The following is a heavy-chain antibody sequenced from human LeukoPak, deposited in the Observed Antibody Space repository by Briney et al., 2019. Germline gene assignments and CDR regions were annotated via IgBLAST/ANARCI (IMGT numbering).Heavy chain of an antibody. CDR3: ARVFGSGFPEEAFDI. CDR1: GFTFSTYS. Sequence: GGSLRLSCAASGFTFSTYSMNWVRQAPGKGLEWVSSISTSSSYINYADSVKGRFTISRDNAKNSLYLQMNSLRAEDTAVYYCARVFGSGFPEEAFDIWGQGTMVTVSS. D-gene: IGHD6-19*01. V-gene: IGHV3-21*01. CDR2: ISTSSSYI. J-gene: IGHJ3*02.